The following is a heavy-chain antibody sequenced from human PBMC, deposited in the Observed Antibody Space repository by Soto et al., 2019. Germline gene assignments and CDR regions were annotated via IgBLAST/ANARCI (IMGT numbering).Heavy chain of an antibody. Sequence: GGSLRLSCAASGFTFSSYWMHWVRQAPGKGLVWVSRINSDGSSTSYADSVKGRFTISRDNAKNTLYLQMNSLRAEDTAVYYWARDQVDDFWSGYYRAGYYYYYMDVWGKGTTVTVSS. CDR3: ARDQVDDFWSGYYRAGYYYYYMDV. D-gene: IGHD3-3*01. V-gene: IGHV3-74*01. CDR2: INSDGSST. CDR1: GFTFSSYW. J-gene: IGHJ6*03.